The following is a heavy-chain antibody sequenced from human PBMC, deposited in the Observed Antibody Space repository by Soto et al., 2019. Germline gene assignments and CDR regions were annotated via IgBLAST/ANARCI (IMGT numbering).Heavy chain of an antibody. V-gene: IGHV3-23*01. Sequence: EVQLLESGGGLVQPGGSLRLSCAASGFTFSSYAMSWVRQAPGKGLEWVSSISGSGHITAYADSVKGRFTVSRDNSKNTVYLQMNRLRAYDTVVYYCAKDSQAIVAAAFDIWCQGTMVTVSS. CDR3: AKDSQAIVAAAFDI. CDR1: GFTFSSYA. D-gene: IGHD6-13*01. J-gene: IGHJ3*02. CDR2: ISGSGHIT.